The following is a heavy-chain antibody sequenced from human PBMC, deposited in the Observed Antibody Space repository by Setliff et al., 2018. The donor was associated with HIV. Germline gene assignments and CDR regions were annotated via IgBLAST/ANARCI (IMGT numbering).Heavy chain of an antibody. J-gene: IGHJ4*02. V-gene: IGHV3-48*01. D-gene: IGHD6-13*01. CDR3: ARDASRSWYAFFDF. CDR1: GFTLNSFG. Sequence: GSLRLSCAASGFTLNSFGMNWVRQAPGKGLECIAYISSSGSTTYYADSVQGRFTISRDIAENSLHLQMNSLRAEDTAVYYCARDASRSWYAFFDFWGQGSLVTLL. CDR2: ISSSGSTT.